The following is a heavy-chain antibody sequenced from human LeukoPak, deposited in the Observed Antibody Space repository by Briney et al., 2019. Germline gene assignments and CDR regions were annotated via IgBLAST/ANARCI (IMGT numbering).Heavy chain of an antibody. D-gene: IGHD3-3*01. CDR1: GGTFSSYA. CDR3: AVDFWSGIIPHDAFDI. Sequence: SVKVSCKASGGTFSSYAISWVRQAPGQGLEWMGRIIPILGIANYAQKFQGRVTITADKSTSTAYMELSSLRSEDTAVYYCAVDFWSGIIPHDAFDIWGQGTMVTVSS. J-gene: IGHJ3*02. V-gene: IGHV1-69*04. CDR2: IIPILGIA.